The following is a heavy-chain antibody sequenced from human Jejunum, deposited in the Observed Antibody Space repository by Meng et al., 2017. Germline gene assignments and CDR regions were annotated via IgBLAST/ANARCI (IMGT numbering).Heavy chain of an antibody. CDR2: IDSSGST. Sequence: VQLQESGPGLVKPSQTLFLTCTASGGSLNRGYYFWNWIRQLPGQGLEWIGSIDSSGSTHHSPSLHSRLTISVDTSKNQFSLKLSSVTAADTAVYYCARALGGGFYSYYFDSWGQGTLVTVSS. J-gene: IGHJ4*02. D-gene: IGHD2-15*01. CDR3: ARALGGGFYSYYFDS. CDR1: GGSLNRGYYF. V-gene: IGHV4-31*03.